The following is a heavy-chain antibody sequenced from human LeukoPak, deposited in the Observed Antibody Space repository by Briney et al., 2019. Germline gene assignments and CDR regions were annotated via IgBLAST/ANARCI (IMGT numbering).Heavy chain of an antibody. CDR2: ISSSSSYT. CDR1: VFTFSDYY. V-gene: IGHV3-11*03. Sequence: GGSLRLSCAASVFTFSDYYMSWIRQAPGKGLEWVSYISSSSSYTNYADSVKGRFTNSRDNAKNSLYLQMNSLRAEDTAVYYCARYCSSTSCYYYRGQGTLVTVSS. J-gene: IGHJ4*02. D-gene: IGHD2-2*01. CDR3: ARYCSSTSCYYY.